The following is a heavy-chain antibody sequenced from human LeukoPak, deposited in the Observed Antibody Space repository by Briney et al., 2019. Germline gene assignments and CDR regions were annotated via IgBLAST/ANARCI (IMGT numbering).Heavy chain of an antibody. J-gene: IGHJ4*02. CDR2: LYRSGRT. Sequence: ASETLSLTCVVSGYSISSGYDWGGIRQPPGEGLHWIASLYRSGRTYYNPSLKSRVTISVDTSKNQISLKVRSVTAADTAVYYCARENWVFDYWGQGILVTVSS. CDR3: ARENWVFDY. CDR1: GYSISSGYD. V-gene: IGHV4-38-2*02. D-gene: IGHD7-27*01.